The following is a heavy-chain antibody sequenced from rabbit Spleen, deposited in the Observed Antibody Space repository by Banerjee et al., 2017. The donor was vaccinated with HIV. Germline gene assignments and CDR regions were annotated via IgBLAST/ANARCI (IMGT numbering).Heavy chain of an antibody. D-gene: IGHD4-2*01. Sequence: QEQLEESGGDLVKPEGSLTLTCTASGFTLSSYYMCWVRQAPGKGLEWIACVNAYTGGSTYYASWAKGRFTISKTSSTTVTLQMTSLTAADTATYFCARDAGSGAYLDGYFNLWGPGTLVTVS. V-gene: IGHV1S45*01. CDR2: VNAYTGGST. J-gene: IGHJ4*01. CDR3: ARDAGSGAYLDGYFNL. CDR1: GFTLSSYY.